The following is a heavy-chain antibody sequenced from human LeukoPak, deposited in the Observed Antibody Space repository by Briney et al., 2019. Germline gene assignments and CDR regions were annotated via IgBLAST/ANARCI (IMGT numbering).Heavy chain of an antibody. V-gene: IGHV4-39*07. Sequence: SETLSLTCTVSGGSISSSTYYWGWIRQPPGKGLEWIGDIYHSGSTYQNPSLKSRVTISVDTSKNQFSLKLSSVTAADTAVYYCARGPNYGGNSKDFDYWGQGTLVTVSS. CDR1: GGSISSSTYY. CDR3: ARGPNYGGNSKDFDY. D-gene: IGHD4-23*01. J-gene: IGHJ4*02. CDR2: IYHSGST.